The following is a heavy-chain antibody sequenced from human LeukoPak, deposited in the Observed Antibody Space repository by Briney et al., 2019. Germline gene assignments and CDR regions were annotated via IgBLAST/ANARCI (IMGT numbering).Heavy chain of an antibody. V-gene: IGHV3-30*02. Sequence: GGSLRLSCAASGFTFSSTGMHWVRQAPGKGLEWVSYIRYDGNNKYYGDSVKGRLTVSRDNSKNTLYLQMNSLRVEDTAVYYCARTYNPDYWGQGTLVTVSS. D-gene: IGHD1-14*01. CDR2: IRYDGNNK. J-gene: IGHJ4*02. CDR3: ARTYNPDY. CDR1: GFTFSSTG.